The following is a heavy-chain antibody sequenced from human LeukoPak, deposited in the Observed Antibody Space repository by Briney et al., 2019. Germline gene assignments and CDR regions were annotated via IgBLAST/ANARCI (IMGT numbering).Heavy chain of an antibody. V-gene: IGHV3-23*01. Sequence: GGSLRLSCAASGFTFTDYAIYWVRQAPGRGLEWVSGISDYGRTTYYADSVQGRFTISRDNSKSTLCLQMNSLRAEDTAVYYCAKQLGYCSDGSCYFPYWGQGTLVTVSS. J-gene: IGHJ4*02. D-gene: IGHD2-15*01. CDR3: AKQLGYCSDGSCYFPY. CDR2: ISDYGRTT. CDR1: GFTFTDYA.